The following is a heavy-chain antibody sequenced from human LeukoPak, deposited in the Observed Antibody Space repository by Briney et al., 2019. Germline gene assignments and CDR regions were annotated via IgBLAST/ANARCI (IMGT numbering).Heavy chain of an antibody. CDR1: GYTFTSYG. V-gene: IGHV1-18*01. Sequence: ASVKVSCKASGYTFTSYGISWVRQAPGQGLEWMGWISAHNGNTNYAQKLQGRVTMTTDTSTSTAYMELRSLRSDDTAVYYCARDHGYYDSSGYINWGQGTLVPVSS. D-gene: IGHD3-22*01. CDR3: ARDHGYYDSSGYIN. CDR2: ISAHNGNT. J-gene: IGHJ4*02.